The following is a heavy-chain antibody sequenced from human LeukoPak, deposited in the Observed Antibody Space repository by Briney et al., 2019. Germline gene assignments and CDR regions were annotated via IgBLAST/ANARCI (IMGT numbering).Heavy chain of an antibody. CDR1: GFTFSSYA. CDR2: ISYDGSNK. V-gene: IGHV3-30-3*01. Sequence: GGSLRLSCAASGFTFSSYAMHWVRQAPGKGLEWVAVISYDGSNKYYADSVKGRFTISRDNSKNTLYLQVNSLRAEDTAVYYCARPVLRYFDWSDAFDIWGQGTMVTVSS. CDR3: ARPVLRYFDWSDAFDI. J-gene: IGHJ3*02. D-gene: IGHD3-9*01.